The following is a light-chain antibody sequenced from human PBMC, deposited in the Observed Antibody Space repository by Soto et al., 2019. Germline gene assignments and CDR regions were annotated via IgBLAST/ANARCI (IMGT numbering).Light chain of an antibody. CDR2: GAS. J-gene: IGKJ2*01. CDR3: QQYNNWPPT. Sequence: VMAQSPAAVSVTHGERATLSCRASESVSSSYLAWYQQKPGQAPRLLIYGASTRATGIPARFSGSGSGTEFTLTISSLQSEDFAVYYCQQYNNWPPTFG. CDR1: ESVSSSY. V-gene: IGKV3-15*01.